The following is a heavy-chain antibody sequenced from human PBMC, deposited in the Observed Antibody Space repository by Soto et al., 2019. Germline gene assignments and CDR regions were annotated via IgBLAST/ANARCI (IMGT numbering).Heavy chain of an antibody. CDR3: ARLGVPAAIFYNHDMDV. CDR1: GGSFSGYY. Sequence: SETLSLTCAVYGGSFSGYYWSWIRQPPGKGLEWIGEINHSGSTNYNPSLKSRVTISVDTSKNQFSLKLSSVTAADTAVYYCARLGVPAAIFYNHDMDVWGQGTTVTVSS. D-gene: IGHD2-2*01. J-gene: IGHJ6*02. V-gene: IGHV4-34*01. CDR2: INHSGST.